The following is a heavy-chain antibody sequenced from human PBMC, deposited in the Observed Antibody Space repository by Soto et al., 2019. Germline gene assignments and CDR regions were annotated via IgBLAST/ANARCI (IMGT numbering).Heavy chain of an antibody. CDR1: GGAFSSYA. V-gene: IGHV1-69*13. D-gene: IGHD2-2*01. J-gene: IGHJ6*02. CDR3: ARSDIVVVPAASARYYYGMDV. CDR2: IIPIFGTA. Sequence: SVKVSCKASGGAFSSYAISWVRQAPGQGLEWMGGIIPIFGTANYAQKFQGRVTITADESTSTAYMELSSLRSEDTAVYYCARSDIVVVPAASARYYYGMDVWGQGTTVTVSS.